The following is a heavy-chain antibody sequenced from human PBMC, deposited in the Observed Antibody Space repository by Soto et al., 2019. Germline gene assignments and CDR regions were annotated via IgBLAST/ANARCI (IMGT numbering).Heavy chain of an antibody. Sequence: ASVKVSCKASGYTFTSYGISWVRQAPGQGLEWMGWISAYNVNTNYAQKLQGRVTMTTDTSTSTAYMELRSLRSDDTAVYYCARHYDFGSSYYPIDYWGQGTLVTVSS. V-gene: IGHV1-18*01. J-gene: IGHJ4*02. CDR2: ISAYNVNT. CDR1: GYTFTSYG. D-gene: IGHD3-3*01. CDR3: ARHYDFGSSYYPIDY.